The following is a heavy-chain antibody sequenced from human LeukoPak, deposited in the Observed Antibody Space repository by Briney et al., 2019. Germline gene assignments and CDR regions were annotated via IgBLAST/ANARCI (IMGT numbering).Heavy chain of an antibody. Sequence: GGSLRLSCAASGFTFSSYAMSWVRQAPGKGLEWVSGISGNGGSTYYADSVKGRFTISRDNSKDTLYLQMNSLRAEDTAVYYCAKRSRRLTIVRGVPREDVWGQGTTVTVSS. CDR3: AKRSRRLTIVRGVPREDV. V-gene: IGHV3-23*01. D-gene: IGHD3-10*01. CDR1: GFTFSSYA. CDR2: ISGNGGST. J-gene: IGHJ6*02.